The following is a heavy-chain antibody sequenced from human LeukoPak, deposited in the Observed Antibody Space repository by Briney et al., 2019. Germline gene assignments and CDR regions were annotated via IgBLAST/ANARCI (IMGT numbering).Heavy chain of an antibody. CDR1: GFTFSNAW. CDR2: ISVSGGSP. D-gene: IGHD3-22*01. Sequence: GGPLRLPCSPSGFTFSNAWMRWLHPAPGRGLDGVSSISVSGGSPYHADSVKVRFTISRDNYKNTLYLQMNGLRAEDTAVYYCAKDLSYYDSSGHQYWGQGTLVTVSS. J-gene: IGHJ1*01. V-gene: IGHV3-23*01. CDR3: AKDLSYYDSSGHQY.